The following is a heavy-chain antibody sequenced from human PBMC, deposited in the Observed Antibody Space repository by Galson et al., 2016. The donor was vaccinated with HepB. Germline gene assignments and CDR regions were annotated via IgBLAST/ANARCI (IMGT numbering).Heavy chain of an antibody. D-gene: IGHD2-15*01. CDR1: GGSISRSNYY. V-gene: IGHV4-39*01. J-gene: IGHJ3*02. CDR2: IHHSGNT. CDR3: ARRVRYSVVVVESSRDDAFDI. Sequence: ETLSLTCNVSGGSISRSNYYWGWIRQPPGKGLEWIGNIHHSGNTNYNPSLKSRVTFSVDTSKSQFSLKLSSVTAADTALYYCARRVRYSVVVVESSRDDAFDIWGQGTTVTVSS.